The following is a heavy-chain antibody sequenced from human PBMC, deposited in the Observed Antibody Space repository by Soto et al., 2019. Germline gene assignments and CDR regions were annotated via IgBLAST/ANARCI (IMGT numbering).Heavy chain of an antibody. CDR2: IYPGDSDT. Sequence: PGESLKISCKGSGYSFTNFWIGWVRQVPGKGLDWLGIIYPGDSDTRYNPSFQGQVTISTDNSINTAYLQWNSLKASDTAIYYCAKHISRDFDFWSGLYYYYAMDVWGQGTTVTVS. V-gene: IGHV5-51*01. CDR1: GYSFTNFW. CDR3: AKHISRDFDFWSGLYYYYAMDV. D-gene: IGHD3-3*01. J-gene: IGHJ6*02.